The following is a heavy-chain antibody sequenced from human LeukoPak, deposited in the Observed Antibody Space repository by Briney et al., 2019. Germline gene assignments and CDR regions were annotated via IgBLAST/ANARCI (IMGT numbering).Heavy chain of an antibody. CDR1: GFTFRSYS. CDR2: VTSSGSNT. Sequence: GGSLRLSCAASGFTFRSYSMTWVRQAPGKGLEWVSTVTSSGSNTYYADSVKGRFTNSRDNSKNTLYLQMNSLRAEDTAVYYCAKSSFGYCSGGSCYGSDYWGQGTLVTVSS. CDR3: AKSSFGYCSGGSCYGSDY. V-gene: IGHV3-23*05. J-gene: IGHJ4*02. D-gene: IGHD2-15*01.